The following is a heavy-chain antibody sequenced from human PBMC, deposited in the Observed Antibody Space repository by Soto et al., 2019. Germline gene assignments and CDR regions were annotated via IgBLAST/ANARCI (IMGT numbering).Heavy chain of an antibody. J-gene: IGHJ4*02. CDR3: AKRLGRSGNYESQYFDY. Sequence: GASVKVSCKTSGYSFTGYSVHWVRQAPGKGLEWVAVISYDGSNKYYADSVKGRFTISRDNSKNTLYLQMNSLRAEDTAVYYCAKRLGRSGNYESQYFDYWGQGTLVTVSS. D-gene: IGHD1-26*01. CDR2: ISYDGSNK. CDR1: GYSFTGYS. V-gene: IGHV3-30*18.